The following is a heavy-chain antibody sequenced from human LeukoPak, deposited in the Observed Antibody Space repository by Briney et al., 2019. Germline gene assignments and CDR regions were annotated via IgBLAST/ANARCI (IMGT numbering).Heavy chain of an antibody. V-gene: IGHV4-59*08. D-gene: IGHD3-9*01. CDR2: IYYSGST. Sequence: SETLSLPCTVSGGSISSYYWSWLRQPPGKGLEWIGYIYYSGSTNYNPSLKSRVTISVDTSKNQFSLKLSSVTAADTAVYYCAGFDIIYYYGMDVWGQGTTVTVSS. CDR3: AGFDIIYYYGMDV. J-gene: IGHJ6*02. CDR1: GGSISSYY.